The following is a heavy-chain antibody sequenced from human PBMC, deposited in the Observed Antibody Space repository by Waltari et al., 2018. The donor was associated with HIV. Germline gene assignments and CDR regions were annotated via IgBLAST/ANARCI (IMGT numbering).Heavy chain of an antibody. J-gene: IGHJ4*02. V-gene: IGHV4-4*02. D-gene: IGHD4-17*01. CDR1: GWSIQSSKW. CDR2: IHHSGNV. Sequence: QVQLQESGPGLVRPSGTLFLTCGVTGWSIQSSKWWSWVRQPPGKGLEWIGDIHHSGNVNYNLSLKSRVAFSVDRSKNHFSLNLTSVTTADTATYFCARLRDYGDYGHYDFWGRGTLVVVSP. CDR3: ARLRDYGDYGHYDF.